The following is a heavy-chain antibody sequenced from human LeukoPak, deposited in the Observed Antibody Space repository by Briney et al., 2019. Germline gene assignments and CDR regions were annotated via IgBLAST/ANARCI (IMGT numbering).Heavy chain of an antibody. D-gene: IGHD3-3*01. Sequence: SETLSLTCTVSGGSISSCYWSWIRQPAGKGLEWIGRIYTSGSTNYNPSLKSRVTMSVDTSKNQFSLKLSSVTAADTAVYYCARGKDYDFWSGYYSFDYWGQGTLVTVSS. V-gene: IGHV4-4*07. J-gene: IGHJ4*02. CDR2: IYTSGST. CDR1: GGSISSCY. CDR3: ARGKDYDFWSGYYSFDY.